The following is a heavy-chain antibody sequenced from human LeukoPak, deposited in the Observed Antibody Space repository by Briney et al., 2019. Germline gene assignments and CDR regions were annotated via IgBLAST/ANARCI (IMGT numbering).Heavy chain of an antibody. CDR1: GYSFTSYW. Sequence: LKISCKGSGYSFTSYWIGWVRQMPGKGLEWMGIIYPGDSDTRYSPSFQGQVTISADKSISTAYLQWSSLKASDTAMYYCATQQLDKHRYGDYWGQGTLVTVSS. J-gene: IGHJ4*02. V-gene: IGHV5-51*01. D-gene: IGHD1-1*01. CDR2: IYPGDSDT. CDR3: ATQQLDKHRYGDY.